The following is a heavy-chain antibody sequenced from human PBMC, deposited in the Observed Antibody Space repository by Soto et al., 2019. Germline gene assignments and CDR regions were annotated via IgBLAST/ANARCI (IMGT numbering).Heavy chain of an antibody. Sequence: GGSLRLSCAASGFTFSSYAMSWVRQAPGKGLGWVSAISGSGGSTYYADSVKGRFTISRDNSKNTLYLQMNSLRAEDTAVYYCAKGDYGYYYYYMDVWGKGTTVTVSS. CDR1: GFTFSSYA. CDR2: ISGSGGST. CDR3: AKGDYGYYYYYMDV. D-gene: IGHD4-17*01. V-gene: IGHV3-23*01. J-gene: IGHJ6*03.